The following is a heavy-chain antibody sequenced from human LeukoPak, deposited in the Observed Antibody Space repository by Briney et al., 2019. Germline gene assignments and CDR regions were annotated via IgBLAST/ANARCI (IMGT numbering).Heavy chain of an antibody. D-gene: IGHD6-19*01. CDR1: GYSISSGYY. CDR3: ARGLGGWYFVFDY. J-gene: IGHJ4*02. Sequence: PSETLSLTCTVSGYSISSGYYWGWIRQPPGKGLQWIGSIYHNEDTYYNPSLKSRVTISVDTSKNQFSLNLRSVTAADTAVYYCARGLGGWYFVFDYWGQGTLVTVSS. CDR2: IYHNEDT. V-gene: IGHV4-38-2*02.